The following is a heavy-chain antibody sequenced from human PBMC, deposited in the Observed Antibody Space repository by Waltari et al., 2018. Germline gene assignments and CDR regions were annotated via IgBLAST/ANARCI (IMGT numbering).Heavy chain of an antibody. Sequence: QLQLQESGPGLVKPSETLSLTCTVSGDSISSNTYYWGWIRQPPGKGLEWIGSIYYSGSTYYNPSLKSRVTISVDTSKNQFSLKLSSVTAADTAVYYCARHHGMATIEGYFDYWGQGTLVTVSS. CDR1: GDSISSNTYY. CDR3: ARHHGMATIEGYFDY. V-gene: IGHV4-39*01. D-gene: IGHD5-12*01. CDR2: IYYSGST. J-gene: IGHJ4*02.